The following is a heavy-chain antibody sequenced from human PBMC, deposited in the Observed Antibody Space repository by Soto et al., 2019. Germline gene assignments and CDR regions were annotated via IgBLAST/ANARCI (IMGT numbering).Heavy chain of an antibody. CDR3: ARVVPDGYSDY. Sequence: SETLSLTCAVSGGSISSGGYSWSWIRQPPGKGLEWIGEIYHSGNTNYKPSLKSRVTISVDTSKNQFSLKLSSVTAADTAVYSCARVVPDGYSDYWGQGTLVTVSS. CDR1: GGSISSGGYS. J-gene: IGHJ4*02. D-gene: IGHD5-12*01. CDR2: IYHSGNT. V-gene: IGHV4-30-2*01.